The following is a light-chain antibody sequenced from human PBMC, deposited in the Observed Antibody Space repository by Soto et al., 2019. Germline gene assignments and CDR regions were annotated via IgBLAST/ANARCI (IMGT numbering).Light chain of an antibody. J-gene: IGKJ3*01. Sequence: EIVLTQSPATLSLSPGERATLSCRASQSVSSYLAWYQQKPGQAHRLLIYDASNRATGIPARFSGSGAGTDFTLTISSLEAEDFAVYYCQQRSNWLFTFGPGTKVDIK. CDR2: DAS. V-gene: IGKV3-11*01. CDR3: QQRSNWLFT. CDR1: QSVSSY.